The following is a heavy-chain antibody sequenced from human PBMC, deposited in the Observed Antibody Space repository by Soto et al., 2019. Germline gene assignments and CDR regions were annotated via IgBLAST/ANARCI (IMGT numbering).Heavy chain of an antibody. Sequence: EVQLLESGEGLVQPGGSLRLSCVVSGFTFNNYAMNWVRQAPGKGLEWVSGISASGGSTYYADSVKGRFTISRDSSKHTLYLQMNSLRADDTAIYYCAIHFYYGSGSYYAVDYWGQGTLVTVSS. CDR3: AIHFYYGSGSYYAVDY. CDR1: GFTFNNYA. V-gene: IGHV3-23*01. J-gene: IGHJ4*02. D-gene: IGHD3-10*01. CDR2: ISASGGST.